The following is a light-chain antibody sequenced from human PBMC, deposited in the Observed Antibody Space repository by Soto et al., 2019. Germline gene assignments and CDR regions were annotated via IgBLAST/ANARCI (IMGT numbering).Light chain of an antibody. J-gene: IGLJ2*01. CDR3: NSYLTSTVA. CDR1: SGDVGTYDY. CDR2: DVS. V-gene: IGLV2-14*03. Sequence: QSALTQPASVSGSLGQSITISCTGTSGDVGTYDYVSWYQQHPGKAPKLMIFDVSSRPSGISTRFSGSKSGNTASLTISGLQAEGEADYYCNSYLTSTVAFGGGTKLTVL.